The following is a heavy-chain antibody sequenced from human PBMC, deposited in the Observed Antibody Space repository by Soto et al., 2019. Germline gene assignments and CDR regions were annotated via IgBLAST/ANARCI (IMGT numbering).Heavy chain of an antibody. CDR3: ALKWRYCSSTSCYEVGDI. D-gene: IGHD2-2*01. CDR2: ISGSGGST. J-gene: IGHJ3*02. Sequence: GGSLRLSCAASGFTFSSYAMSWVRQAPGKGLEWVSAISGSGGSTYYADSVKGRFTISRDNSKNTLYLQMNSLRAEDTAVYYCALKWRYCSSTSCYEVGDIWGQGTMVTVSS. CDR1: GFTFSSYA. V-gene: IGHV3-23*01.